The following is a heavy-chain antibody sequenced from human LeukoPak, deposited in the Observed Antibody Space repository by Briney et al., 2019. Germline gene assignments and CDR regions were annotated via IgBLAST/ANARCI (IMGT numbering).Heavy chain of an antibody. CDR3: ANDYGANFDS. V-gene: IGHV3-30*18. Sequence: QTGESLTLSCAASGFTFINYGMHWVRQAPGKGLEWVAVISHYGSDECYADSVKGRFTISRDNSKSTLYLQMDSLRLEDTAVYYCANDYGANFDSWGQGTLVTVSS. J-gene: IGHJ4*02. CDR1: GFTFINYG. CDR2: ISHYGSDE. D-gene: IGHD4-17*01.